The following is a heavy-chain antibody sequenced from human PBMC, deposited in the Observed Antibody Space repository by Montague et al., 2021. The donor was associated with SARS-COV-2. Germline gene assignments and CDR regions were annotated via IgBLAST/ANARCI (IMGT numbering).Heavy chain of an antibody. CDR2: ISSSSSSYT. Sequence: SLRLSCAASGFTFSSYSMNWVRQAPGKGLEWVSSISSSSSSYTYYADSVKGRFTISRDNAKNSLYLQMNSLRAEDTAVYYCARDWASSSPTWNWYFDLWGRGTLVTVSS. CDR1: GFTFSSYS. J-gene: IGHJ2*01. D-gene: IGHD6-13*01. V-gene: IGHV3-21*01. CDR3: ARDWASSSPTWNWYFDL.